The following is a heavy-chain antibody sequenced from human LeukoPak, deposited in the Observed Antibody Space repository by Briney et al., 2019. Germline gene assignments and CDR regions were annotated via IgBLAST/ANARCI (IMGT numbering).Heavy chain of an antibody. J-gene: IGHJ4*02. CDR2: IYHGGGA. Sequence: SETLSLTCTVSGYSISSGYYWGWIRQPPGKGLEWIGSIYHGGGAYYNPSLRSRVTISVDTSKNQFSLKLSSVTAADTAVYYCAGDRLYESYYYDSSGSLDYWGQGTLVTVSS. CDR1: GYSISSGYY. V-gene: IGHV4-38-2*02. CDR3: AGDRLYESYYYDSSGSLDY. D-gene: IGHD3-22*01.